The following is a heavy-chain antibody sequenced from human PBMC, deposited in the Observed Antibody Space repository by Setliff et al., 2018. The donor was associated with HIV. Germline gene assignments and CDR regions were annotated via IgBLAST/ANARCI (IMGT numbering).Heavy chain of an antibody. CDR1: GASVSRSFYY. V-gene: IGHV4-39*01. CDR3: ARRRKDGSPADIDY. Sequence: PSETLSLTCSVSGASVSRSFYYWGWIRQSPREGLEWIARVFYSGRTYYNPSLKSRATISVDASKNQFSLRLISGTAADTAIYYCARRRKDGSPADIDYSGPGMLVTVSS. CDR2: VFYSGRT. D-gene: IGHD2-15*01. J-gene: IGHJ4*02.